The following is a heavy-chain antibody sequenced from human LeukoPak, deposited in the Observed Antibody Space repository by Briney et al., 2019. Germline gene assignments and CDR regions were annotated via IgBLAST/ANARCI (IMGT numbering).Heavy chain of an antibody. CDR3: VRHTYYVFDI. Sequence: GGSLRLSCEASGFSISSYWMTWVRQAPGKGLEWVANIKKQGSEKDYVDSVKGRFTIARDNAKNSLYLQMNNLRAEDTAMYYCVRHTYYVFDIWGQGTMVTVSS. V-gene: IGHV3-7*01. J-gene: IGHJ3*02. CDR2: IKKQGSEK. CDR1: GFSISSYW. D-gene: IGHD3-16*01.